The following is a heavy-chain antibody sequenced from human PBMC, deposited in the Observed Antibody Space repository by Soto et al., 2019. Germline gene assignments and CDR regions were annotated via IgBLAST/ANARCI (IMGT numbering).Heavy chain of an antibody. Sequence: EFQLVESGGGLVQPGGSLRLSCAASGFTFSTYNMVWVRQPPGKGLEWLSYIPTTSTPIYYADSVKGRFTISRDNAKNSLYLQINSLRAEDPAVYYCARYYDSSGPDLWGRGTRVTVSS. CDR2: IPTTSTPI. D-gene: IGHD3-22*01. CDR1: GFTFSTYN. V-gene: IGHV3-48*01. J-gene: IGHJ2*01. CDR3: ARYYDSSGPDL.